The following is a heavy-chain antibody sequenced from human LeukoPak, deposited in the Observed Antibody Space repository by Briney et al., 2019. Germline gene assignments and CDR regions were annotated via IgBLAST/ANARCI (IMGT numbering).Heavy chain of an antibody. Sequence: GGPPHRSRAATDSTNKRESKNNGRQAPRKGLERVSSISSSSSYIYYADSVKGRFTISRDNAKNSLYLQMNSLRAEDTAVYYCARAAGYYDAWDYWGQGTLVTVSS. CDR3: ARAAGYYDAWDY. V-gene: IGHV3-21*01. J-gene: IGHJ4*02. CDR2: ISSSSSYI. CDR1: DSTNKRES. D-gene: IGHD3-22*01.